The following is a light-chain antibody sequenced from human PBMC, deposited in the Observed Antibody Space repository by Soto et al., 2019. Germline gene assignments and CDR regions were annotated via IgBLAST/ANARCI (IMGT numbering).Light chain of an antibody. J-gene: IGKJ2*01. Sequence: DIQMTQSPSTLSASVGDRVTITCRASQSIDIWLAWYQQKPGTAPKLLIYDASNLESGVPSRFSGRGSGTEFTLTISSVQPDDFATYYCQQYISYSMDSFGQGPELEIK. V-gene: IGKV1-5*01. CDR1: QSIDIW. CDR2: DAS. CDR3: QQYISYSMDS.